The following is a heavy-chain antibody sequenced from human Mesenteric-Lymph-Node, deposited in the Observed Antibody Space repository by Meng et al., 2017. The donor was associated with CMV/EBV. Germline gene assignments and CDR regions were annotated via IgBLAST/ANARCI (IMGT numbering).Heavy chain of an antibody. CDR3: ARDDGGSGWTYFDY. V-gene: IGHV3-30*04. Sequence: GESLKISCAASGFRLSDYAMHWVRQAPGKGLEWVAVISYDGSNQYYPDSVKGRFTISRDNSKNTLFLQMSSLRAEDTAMFYCARDDGGSGWTYFDYWGQGTLVTVSS. CDR1: GFRLSDYA. CDR2: ISYDGSNQ. J-gene: IGHJ4*02. D-gene: IGHD6-19*01.